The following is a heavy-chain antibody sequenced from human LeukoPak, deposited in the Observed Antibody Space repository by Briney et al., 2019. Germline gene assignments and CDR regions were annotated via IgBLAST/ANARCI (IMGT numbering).Heavy chain of an antibody. D-gene: IGHD4-17*01. CDR1: GGSISSYY. CDR2: IYYSGST. V-gene: IGHV4-59*01. J-gene: IGHJ3*02. CDR3: ARDPTTVTKGLDI. Sequence: SETLSLTCTVSGGSISSYYWSWIRQPPGKGLEWIGYIYYSGSTNYNPSLKSRVTISVDTSKNQFSLRLSSVTAADTAVYYCARDPTTVTKGLDIWGQGTMVTVSS.